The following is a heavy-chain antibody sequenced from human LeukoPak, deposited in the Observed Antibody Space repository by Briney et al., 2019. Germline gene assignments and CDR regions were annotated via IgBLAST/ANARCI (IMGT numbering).Heavy chain of an antibody. V-gene: IGHV3-74*01. D-gene: IGHD6-6*01. J-gene: IGHJ5*02. CDR2: INSDGSSA. CDR3: AKDRRDIAAHWFDP. CDR1: GFTFSNYW. Sequence: GGSLRLSCAASGFTFSNYWMHWVRQAPGKGLVYVSRINSDGSSANYADSVQGRFTISRDNAKNTLYLEMNSLRADDTAVYYCAKDRRDIAAHWFDPWGQGTLVTVSS.